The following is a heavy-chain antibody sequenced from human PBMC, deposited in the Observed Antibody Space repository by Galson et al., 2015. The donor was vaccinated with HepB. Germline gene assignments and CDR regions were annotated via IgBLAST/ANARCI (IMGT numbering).Heavy chain of an antibody. D-gene: IGHD2-2*01. CDR1: GGTFSSYA. CDR3: AAGRTSLFGSFDI. V-gene: IGHV1-69*13. CDR2: TIPMVGAT. J-gene: IGHJ3*02. Sequence: SVKVSCKASGGTFSSYAIGWVRQAPGQGPEWMGGTIPMVGATNFAQKLQGRVTITADESTGTAYMDLSSLRSEDTAVYYCAAGRTSLFGSFDIWGEGTMVTVSS.